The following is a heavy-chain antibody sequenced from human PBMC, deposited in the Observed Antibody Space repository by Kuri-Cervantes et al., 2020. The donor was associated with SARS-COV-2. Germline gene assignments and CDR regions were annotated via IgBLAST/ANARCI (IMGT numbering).Heavy chain of an antibody. CDR1: GGSISSSSYY. J-gene: IGHJ4*02. CDR2: IHYSGSP. CDR3: ARRWSLVGATFFDY. Sequence: SETLSLTCTVSGGSISSSSYYWGWIRQPPGKGLEWIGSIHYSGSPYYNPSPKSRVTISVDTSKNQFSLKLRSVTAADTAVYYCARRWSLVGATFFDYWGQGTLVTVSS. V-gene: IGHV4-39*07. D-gene: IGHD1-26*01.